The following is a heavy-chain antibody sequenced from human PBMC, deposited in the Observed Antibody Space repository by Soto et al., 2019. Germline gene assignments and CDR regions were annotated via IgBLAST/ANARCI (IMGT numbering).Heavy chain of an antibody. D-gene: IGHD3-9*01. J-gene: IGHJ4*02. CDR3: ATRYHSLDY. CDR2: INHSGST. Sequence: SETLSLTCAVYGASFSGFYRSWIRQPPGKGLEWIGEINHSGSTDYNPSLKSRVTISVDTSKNQFSLNLSSVTAADTAVYYCATRYHSLDYWGQGTLVTVSS. V-gene: IGHV4-34*01. CDR1: GASFSGFY.